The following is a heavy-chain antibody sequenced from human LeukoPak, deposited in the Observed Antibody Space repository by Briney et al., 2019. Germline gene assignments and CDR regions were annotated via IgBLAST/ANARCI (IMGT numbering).Heavy chain of an antibody. Sequence: GGSLRLSCAASGFTFSSYGMSWVRQAPGKGLEWVSAISGSGGSTYYADSVKGRFTISRDNSKNTLYLQMNSLRAEDTAVYYCATTSYVDIVATTHFDYWGQGALVTVSS. CDR2: ISGSGGST. CDR3: ATTSYVDIVATTHFDY. V-gene: IGHV3-23*01. D-gene: IGHD5-12*01. J-gene: IGHJ4*02. CDR1: GFTFSSYG.